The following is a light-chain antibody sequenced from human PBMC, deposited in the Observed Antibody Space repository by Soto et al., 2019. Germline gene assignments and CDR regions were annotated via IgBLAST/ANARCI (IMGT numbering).Light chain of an antibody. J-gene: IGKJ1*01. V-gene: IGKV3-20*01. CDR3: QQYGSSPPWT. CDR1: QSVSSSY. Sequence: EIVLTQSPGTLSLSPGERATLSCRASQSVSSSYLAWYQQKPGQAPRLLIYGVSSRATGIPDRFSGSGSGTDFTLTISRLEPEDFAVYYCQQYGSSPPWTFGQGTKVDI. CDR2: GVS.